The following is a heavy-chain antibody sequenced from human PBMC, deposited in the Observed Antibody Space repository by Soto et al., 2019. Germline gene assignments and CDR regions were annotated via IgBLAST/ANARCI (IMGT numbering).Heavy chain of an antibody. Sequence: GGSLRLSCAASGFTFSSYGMHWVRQAPGKGLEWVAVISYDGSNKYYADSVKGRFTISRDNSKNTLYLQMNSLRAEDTAVYYCAKDHSSFGSHGVDYWGQGTLVTVSS. J-gene: IGHJ4*02. CDR3: AKDHSSFGSHGVDY. CDR1: GFTFSSYG. V-gene: IGHV3-30*18. CDR2: ISYDGSNK. D-gene: IGHD6-19*01.